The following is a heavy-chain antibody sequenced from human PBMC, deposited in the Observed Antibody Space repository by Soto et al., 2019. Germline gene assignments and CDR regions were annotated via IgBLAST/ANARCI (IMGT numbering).Heavy chain of an antibody. CDR1: GFTVSSNY. CDR3: ARDSRGYDTPGAPYYYYGMDV. V-gene: IGHV3-53*01. Sequence: GGSLRLSCAASGFTVSSNYMSWVRQAPGKGLEWVSVIYSGGSTYYEDSVKGRFTISRDNSKNTLYLQMNSLRAEDTAVYYCARDSRGYDTPGAPYYYYGMDVWGRGTTVTVSS. D-gene: IGHD5-12*01. CDR2: IYSGGST. J-gene: IGHJ6*02.